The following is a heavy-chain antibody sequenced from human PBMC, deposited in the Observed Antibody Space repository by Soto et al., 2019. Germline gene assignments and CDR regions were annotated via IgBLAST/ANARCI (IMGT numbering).Heavy chain of an antibody. Sequence: GSLRLSCAASGFTFSDYYMSWIRQAPGKGLEWVSYISSSGSTIYYADSVKGRFTISRDNAKNSLYLQMNSLRAEDTAVYYCARVPYYDILTGPGAFDIWGQGTLVTVSS. CDR2: ISSSGSTI. CDR3: ARVPYYDILTGPGAFDI. D-gene: IGHD3-9*01. V-gene: IGHV3-11*01. CDR1: GFTFSDYY. J-gene: IGHJ3*02.